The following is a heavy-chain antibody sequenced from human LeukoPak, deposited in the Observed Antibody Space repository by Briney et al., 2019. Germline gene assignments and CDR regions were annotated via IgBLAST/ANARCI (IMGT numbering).Heavy chain of an antibody. CDR2: VYPADSDT. V-gene: IGHV5-51*01. J-gene: IGHJ3*02. CDR3: ARVGGFDAFDI. Sequence: GESLEISCKTSGYNFTTFWIGWVRQMPGKGLDWMGIVYPADSDTRYSPSFQGQVTISADKSISTAYLQWSSLKASDTAMYYCARVGGFDAFDIWGQGTMVTVSS. CDR1: GYNFTTFW. D-gene: IGHD3-10*01.